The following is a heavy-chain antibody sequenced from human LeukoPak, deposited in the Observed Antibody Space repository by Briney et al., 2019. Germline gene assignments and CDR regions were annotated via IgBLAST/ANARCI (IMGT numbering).Heavy chain of an antibody. D-gene: IGHD6-19*01. CDR2: MDYSGST. J-gene: IGHJ4*02. Sequence: PSETLSLACTVSGGSISDYYWTWIRQSPGTGLEWIGYMDYSGSTAYNPSLKSRVTISIDTSKKQFSLELSSVTAADTAIYFCARRKRGSGGPFDYWGQGTLVTVSS. V-gene: IGHV4-59*08. CDR1: GGSISDYY. CDR3: ARRKRGSGGPFDY.